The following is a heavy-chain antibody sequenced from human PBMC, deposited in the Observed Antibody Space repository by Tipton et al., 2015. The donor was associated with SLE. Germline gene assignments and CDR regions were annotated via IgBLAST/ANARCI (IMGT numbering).Heavy chain of an antibody. J-gene: IGHJ3*02. V-gene: IGHV4-34*01. Sequence: TLSLTCAVYGGSFTDDFWSWIRQPPGKGLEWFGEINHSGTADYNPSLKRRVAISIDTSKNQFSLRLSSVPAADTAVYYCARHGAYSNAWYTPPGGAFDMWGRGKMGTVSP. D-gene: IGHD6-19*01. CDR3: ARHGAYSNAWYTPPGGAFDM. CDR2: INHSGTA. CDR1: GGSFTDDF.